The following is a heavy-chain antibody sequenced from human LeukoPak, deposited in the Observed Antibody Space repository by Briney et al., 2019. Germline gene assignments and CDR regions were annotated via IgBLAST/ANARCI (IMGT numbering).Heavy chain of an antibody. Sequence: GASVKVSCKASGYTFTDYYMHWVQQAPGKGLEWMGRVDPEDGETIYAEKFQGRVTITADTSTDTAYMELSSLRSEDTAVYYCARGGDSSTTPSFDIWGQGTMVTVSS. CDR1: GYTFTDYY. CDR3: ARGGDSSTTPSFDI. D-gene: IGHD2-2*01. V-gene: IGHV1-69-2*01. J-gene: IGHJ3*02. CDR2: VDPEDGET.